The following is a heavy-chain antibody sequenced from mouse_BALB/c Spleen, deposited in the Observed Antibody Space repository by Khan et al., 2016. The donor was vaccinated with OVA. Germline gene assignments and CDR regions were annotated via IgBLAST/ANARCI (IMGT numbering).Heavy chain of an antibody. CDR2: VSFGSATI. Sequence: EVELVESGGGLVQPGGSRKLSCAASGFTFSSFGMHWVRQAPEKGLEWVAYVSFGSATIYYADTVKGRFTISRDTPTNTLFLQMTSLRSEDTAIYYCARSLITTWYFDVWGAGTTVTVSS. CDR3: ARSLITTWYFDV. J-gene: IGHJ1*01. V-gene: IGHV5-17*02. CDR1: GFTFSSFG. D-gene: IGHD2-4*01.